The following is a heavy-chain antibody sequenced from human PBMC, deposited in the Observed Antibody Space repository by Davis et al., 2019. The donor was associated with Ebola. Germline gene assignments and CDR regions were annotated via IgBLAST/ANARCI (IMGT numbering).Heavy chain of an antibody. CDR1: GFTFSDYY. Sequence: PGGSLRLSCAASGFTFSDYYMSWIRQAPGKGLEWVANIKQDGSEKYYVDSVKGRFTISRDNAKNSLYLQMNSLRAENTAVYYCARSVRLSLDYWGQGTLVTVSS. CDR2: IKQDGSEK. V-gene: IGHV3-7*01. CDR3: ARSVRLSLDY. J-gene: IGHJ4*02.